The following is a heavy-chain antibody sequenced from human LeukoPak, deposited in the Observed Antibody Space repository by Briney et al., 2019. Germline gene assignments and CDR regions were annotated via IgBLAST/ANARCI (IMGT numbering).Heavy chain of an antibody. CDR3: ARLRLEKTWLSYWYFDL. CDR2: IYYSGST. Sequence: SETLSLTRTVSGGSISSYYWSWIRQPPGKGLEWIGYIYYSGSTNYNPSLKSRVTISVDTSKNQFSLKLSSVTAADTAVYYRARLRLEKTWLSYWYFDLWGRGTLVTVSS. CDR1: GGSISSYY. D-gene: IGHD3-22*01. J-gene: IGHJ2*01. V-gene: IGHV4-59*01.